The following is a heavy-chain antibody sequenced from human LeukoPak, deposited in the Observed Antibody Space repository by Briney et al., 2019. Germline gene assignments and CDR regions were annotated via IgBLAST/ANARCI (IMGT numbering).Heavy chain of an antibody. CDR1: GGSFSGYY. J-gene: IGHJ6*03. V-gene: IGHV4-59*10. Sequence: KPSETLSLTCAVYGGSFSGYYWSWIRQPAGKGLEWIGRIYTSGSTNYNPSLKSRVTISVDKSKNQFSLKLSSVTAADTTVYYCARQNFYRYCRSTSCYRPYYYYYMDVWGKGTTVTISS. CDR3: ARQNFYRYCRSTSCYRPYYYYYMDV. CDR2: IYTSGST. D-gene: IGHD2-2*01.